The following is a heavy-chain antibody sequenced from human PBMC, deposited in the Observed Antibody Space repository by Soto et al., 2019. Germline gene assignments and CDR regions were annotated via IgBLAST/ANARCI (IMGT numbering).Heavy chain of an antibody. CDR3: ARYPGLWFGAREIDY. Sequence: SETLSLTCPVSGGSVSSGSYYWSWIRQPPGKGLEWIGEINHSGSTNYNPSLKSRVTISVDTSKNQFSLKLSSVTAADTAVYYCARYPGLWFGAREIDYWGQGTLVTVSS. CDR2: INHSGST. V-gene: IGHV4-39*07. CDR1: GGSVSSGSYY. J-gene: IGHJ4*02. D-gene: IGHD3-10*01.